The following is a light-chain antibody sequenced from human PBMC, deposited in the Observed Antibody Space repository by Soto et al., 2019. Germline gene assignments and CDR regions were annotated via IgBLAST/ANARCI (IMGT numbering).Light chain of an antibody. CDR1: QGISNY. CDR3: QKYDSAPFT. Sequence: GDRVTITCRASQGISNYLAWYQQKPGKVPNVLIYGASTLRSGVPSRFSGTGSGTDFTLTISSLQPEDVAIYYCQKYDSAPFTFGPGTTVELK. J-gene: IGKJ3*01. CDR2: GAS. V-gene: IGKV1-27*01.